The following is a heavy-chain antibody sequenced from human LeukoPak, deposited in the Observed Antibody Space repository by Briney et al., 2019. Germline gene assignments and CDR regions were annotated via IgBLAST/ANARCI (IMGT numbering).Heavy chain of an antibody. CDR1: GFTLSTYS. CDR3: ARDAFASSWPNYYYGMDV. D-gene: IGHD6-13*01. Sequence: GGSLRLSCAASGFTLSTYSMNWVRQAPGKGLEWVSSISTGSSDIYYVDSVKGRFTISRDNAKNSLYLQMNSLRVEDTAVYYCARDAFASSWPNYYYGMDVWGQGTTVTVSS. CDR2: ISTGSSDI. J-gene: IGHJ6*02. V-gene: IGHV3-21*01.